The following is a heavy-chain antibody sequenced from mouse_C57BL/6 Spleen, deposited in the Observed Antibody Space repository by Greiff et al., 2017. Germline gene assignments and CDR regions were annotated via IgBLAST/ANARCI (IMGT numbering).Heavy chain of an antibody. CDR2: IDPSDSNT. Sequence: QVQLQQPGAELVKPGASVKLSCKASGYTFTSYWMQWVKQRPGQGLEWIGEIDPSDSNTNYNQKFKGKSTLTVDTSSSTAYMQRSSLTSEDAADYYWGRRGSSYGAMWRWGKGTSVTVAS. D-gene: IGHD1-1*01. CDR1: GYTFTSYW. J-gene: IGHJ4*01. CDR3: GRRGSSYGAMWR. V-gene: IGHV1-50*01.